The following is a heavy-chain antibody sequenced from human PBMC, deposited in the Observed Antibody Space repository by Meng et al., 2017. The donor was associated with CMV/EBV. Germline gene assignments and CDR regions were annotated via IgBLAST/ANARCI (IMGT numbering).Heavy chain of an antibody. Sequence: GRSLRLSCAASGFTFSSYGMHWVRQAPGKGLEWVAFIRYDGTNKYYTDSVKGRFTISRDNSKNTLYLQMNSLRAEDTAVYYCAKDFMEGEMATISGDYWGQGTLVTVSS. CDR3: AKDFMEGEMATISGDY. CDR2: IRYDGTNK. J-gene: IGHJ4*02. V-gene: IGHV3-30*02. CDR1: GFTFSSYG. D-gene: IGHD5-24*01.